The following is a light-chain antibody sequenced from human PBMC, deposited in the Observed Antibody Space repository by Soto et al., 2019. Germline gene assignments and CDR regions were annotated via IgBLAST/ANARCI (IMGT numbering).Light chain of an antibody. J-gene: IGKJ1*01. CDR3: QQYNSYSGT. CDR1: QSISSW. Sequence: DFQMTQSPSTLSASVGDRVTITCRASQSISSWLAWYQQKPGKAPKLLIYKASSLESGVPSRSSGSGSGTEFTITISMLQPDDLATYYCQQYNSYSGTFGQGTKVEIK. CDR2: KAS. V-gene: IGKV1-5*03.